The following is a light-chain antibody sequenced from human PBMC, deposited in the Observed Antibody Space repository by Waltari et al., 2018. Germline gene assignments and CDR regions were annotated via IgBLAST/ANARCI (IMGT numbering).Light chain of an antibody. CDR3: QQRSNWPPT. CDR2: EAS. J-gene: IGKJ5*01. CDR1: QDVVTY. V-gene: IGKV3-11*01. Sequence: VLTQSPATLTLSPGERATPPGRASQDVVTYLAWYQQGPGQAPRLLIYEASTRATGIPARFSGSGSGADFTLTIDSLDPEDSAVYFCQQRSNWPPTFGQGTRLEIK.